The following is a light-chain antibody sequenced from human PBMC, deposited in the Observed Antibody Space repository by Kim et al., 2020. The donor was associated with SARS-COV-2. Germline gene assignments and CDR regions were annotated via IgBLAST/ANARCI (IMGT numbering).Light chain of an antibody. J-gene: IGLJ2*01. CDR3: QVWDSSSDLHVV. CDR1: NIGSKS. CDR2: DDS. V-gene: IGLV3-21*03. Sequence: SYELTQPPSVSVAPGKTARITCGGNNIGSKSVHWYQQKPGQAPVLVVYDDSDRPSGVSERFSGSNSGNTATLTISRVEAGDEADYYCQVWDSSSDLHVVFGGGTQLTVL.